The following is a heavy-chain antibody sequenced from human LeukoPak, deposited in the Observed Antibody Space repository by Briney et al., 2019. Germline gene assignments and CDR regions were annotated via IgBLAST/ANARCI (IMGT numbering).Heavy chain of an antibody. CDR1: GFTFSSYA. V-gene: IGHV3-23*01. J-gene: IGHJ4*02. D-gene: IGHD3-3*01. CDR2: ISGSGGST. Sequence: GGSLRLSCAASGFTFSSYAMSWVRQAPGKGLEWVSAISGSGGSTYYADSVKGRFTISRDNSKNTLYLHMNSLRAEDTAVYYCAKEYYDFWSGRGGADFDYWGQGTLVTVSS. CDR3: AKEYYDFWSGRGGADFDY.